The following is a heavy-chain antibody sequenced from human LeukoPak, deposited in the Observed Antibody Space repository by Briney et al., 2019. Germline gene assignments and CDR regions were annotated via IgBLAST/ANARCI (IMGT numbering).Heavy chain of an antibody. CDR3: AKGLGKLWFGETD. J-gene: IGHJ4*02. CDR2: IYHSGST. D-gene: IGHD3-10*01. CDR1: GGSISSSNW. V-gene: IGHV4-4*02. Sequence: SETLSLTCAVSGGSISSSNWWSWVRQPPGKGLEWIGEIYHSGSTNYNPSLKSRVTISVDKSKNQFSLKLSSVTAADTALYYCAKGLGKLWFGETDWGQGTLVTVSS.